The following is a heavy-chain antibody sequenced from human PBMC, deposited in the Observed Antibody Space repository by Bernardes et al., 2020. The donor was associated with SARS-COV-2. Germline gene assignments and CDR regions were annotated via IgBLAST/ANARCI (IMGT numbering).Heavy chain of an antibody. CDR1: GFTFSVAW. V-gene: IGHV3-15*01. J-gene: IGHJ6*02. Sequence: GGSLRLSCAASGFTFSVAWMSWVRQAPGKGLEWVGRIKSNDDGATTDYAAPVKGRFTILRDDLKNTLYLQMNSLTTEDTAVYYCTTGLREHIVVVTARVDYFYYGMDIWGPGTTVTVSS. CDR2: IKSNDDGATT. CDR3: TTGLREHIVVVTARVDYFYYGMDI. D-gene: IGHD2-21*02.